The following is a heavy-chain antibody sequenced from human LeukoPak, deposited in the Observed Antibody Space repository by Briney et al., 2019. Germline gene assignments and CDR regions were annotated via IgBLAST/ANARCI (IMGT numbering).Heavy chain of an antibody. V-gene: IGHV3-30-3*01. J-gene: IGHJ3*02. CDR2: ISYDGSNK. CDR1: GFTFSSYA. D-gene: IGHD3-16*01. Sequence: GGSLTLSCAASGFTFSSYAMHWVRQAQGKGLEWVAVISYDGSNKYYADSVKGRFTISRDNSKNTLYLQMNSLRAEDTAVYYCAKDNAALGAFDIWGQGTMVTVSS. CDR3: AKDNAALGAFDI.